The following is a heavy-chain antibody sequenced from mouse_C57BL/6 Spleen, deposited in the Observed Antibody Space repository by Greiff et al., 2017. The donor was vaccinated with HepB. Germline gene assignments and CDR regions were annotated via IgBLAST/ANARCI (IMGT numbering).Heavy chain of an antibody. V-gene: IGHV10-1*01. Sequence: EVMLVESGGGLVQPKGSLKLSCAASGFSFNTYAINWVRQAPGKGLEWVARIRSKSNNYATYYADSVKDRFTISRDDSESMLYLQMNNLKTEDTAMYYCVKGRDSSGWFAYWGQGTLVTVSA. J-gene: IGHJ3*01. CDR2: IRSKSNNYAT. D-gene: IGHD3-2*02. CDR3: VKGRDSSGWFAY. CDR1: GFSFNTYA.